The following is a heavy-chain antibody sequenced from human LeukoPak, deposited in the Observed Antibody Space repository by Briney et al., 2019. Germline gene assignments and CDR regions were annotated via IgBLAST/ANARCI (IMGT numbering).Heavy chain of an antibody. CDR3: ARAKYYDFWSGPGLLDY. D-gene: IGHD3-3*01. V-gene: IGHV4-59*12. J-gene: IGHJ4*02. CDR2: IYHSGST. Sequence: SETLSLTCTVSGGSISSYYWSWIRQPPGKGLEWIGCIYHSGSTYYNPSLKSRVTISVDRSKNQFSLKLSSVTAADTAVYYCARAKYYDFWSGPGLLDYWGQGTLVTVSS. CDR1: GGSISSYY.